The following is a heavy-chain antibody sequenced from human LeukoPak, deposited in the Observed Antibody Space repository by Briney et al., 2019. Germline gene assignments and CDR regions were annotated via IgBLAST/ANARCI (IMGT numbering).Heavy chain of an antibody. V-gene: IGHV1-2*02. CDR3: AREGPTTVVTPGYYYYMDV. CDR2: INPNSGGT. J-gene: IGHJ6*03. CDR1: GYTFTGYY. D-gene: IGHD4-23*01. Sequence: ASVKVSCKASGYTFTGYYMHWVRQAPGQGLEWMGWINPNSGGTNYAQKFQGRVTMTRDTSISTAYMELSRLRSDDTAVYYCAREGPTTVVTPGYYYYMDVWGKGTTVTISS.